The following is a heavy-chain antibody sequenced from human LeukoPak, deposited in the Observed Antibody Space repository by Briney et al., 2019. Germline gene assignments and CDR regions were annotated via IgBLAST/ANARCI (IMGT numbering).Heavy chain of an antibody. Sequence: GGSLRLPCAASGFTFSSYWMSWVRQAPGKGLEWVANIKQDGSEKYYVDSVKGRFTISRDNAKNSLYLQMNSLRAEDTAVYYCARADTAMVCHFDYWGQGTLVTVSS. J-gene: IGHJ4*02. CDR1: GFTFSSYW. CDR2: IKQDGSEK. V-gene: IGHV3-7*01. CDR3: ARADTAMVCHFDY. D-gene: IGHD5-18*01.